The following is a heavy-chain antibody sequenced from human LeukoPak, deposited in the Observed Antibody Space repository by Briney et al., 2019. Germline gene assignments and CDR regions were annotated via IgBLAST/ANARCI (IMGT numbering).Heavy chain of an antibody. CDR3: ARGGPWIRYSH. CDR1: GVSISSSSYY. CDR2: IYYSGST. V-gene: IGHV4-39*07. J-gene: IGHJ4*02. Sequence: PSETLSLTCTVSGVSISSSSYYWGWIRQPPGKGLEWIGSIYYSGSTYYNPSLKSRVTISVDTSKNQFSLKLSSVTAADTAVYYCARGGPWIRYSHWGQGTLVTVSS. D-gene: IGHD5-18*01.